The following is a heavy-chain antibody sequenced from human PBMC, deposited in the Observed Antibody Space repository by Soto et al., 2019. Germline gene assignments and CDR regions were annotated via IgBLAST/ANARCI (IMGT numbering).Heavy chain of an antibody. D-gene: IGHD3-10*01. CDR1: GFTFSSYA. Sequence: EVQLLESGGGLVQPGGSLRLSCAASGFTFSSYAMSWVRQAPGKGLEWVSAISGSGGSTYYADSVKGRFTISRDNSKNTLYLQMNSLRAEDTAVYYCAKGIHKLYGSGSYYKMGYYYYYGMDVWGQGTTVTVSS. CDR3: AKGIHKLYGSGSYYKMGYYYYYGMDV. CDR2: ISGSGGST. V-gene: IGHV3-23*01. J-gene: IGHJ6*02.